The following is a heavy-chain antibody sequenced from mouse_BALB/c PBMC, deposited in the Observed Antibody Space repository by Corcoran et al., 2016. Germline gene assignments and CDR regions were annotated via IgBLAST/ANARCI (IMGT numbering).Heavy chain of an antibody. D-gene: IGHD1-1*01. J-gene: IGHJ4*01. V-gene: IGHV1S136*01. CDR3: ARFGSSSYVMDY. CDR1: GYTFTSSV. Sequence: EVQLQQSGPDLLKPGPSVKLSCKASGYTFTSSVMHWVKQKPGQGLEWIGYINPYNDGTKYNEKFKGKATLTSDKSSSTAYMELSSLTSEDSAVYYCARFGSSSYVMDYWGQGTSVTVSS. CDR2: INPYNDGT.